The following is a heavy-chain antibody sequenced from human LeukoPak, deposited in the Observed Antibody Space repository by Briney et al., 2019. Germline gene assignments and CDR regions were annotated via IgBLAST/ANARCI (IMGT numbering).Heavy chain of an antibody. CDR2: IKQDGSEK. D-gene: IGHD6-13*01. Sequence: PGESLRLSCAVSGFTFSSYWMSWVRHAQGKGLEWVANIKQDGSEKYYVDSVKGRFTISRDNAKNSLYLQMNSLRAEDTAVYYCARGTIAAAGYYYFDYWGQGNEVTVSS. CDR1: GFTFSSYW. V-gene: IGHV3-7*04. J-gene: IGHJ4*02. CDR3: ARGTIAAAGYYYFDY.